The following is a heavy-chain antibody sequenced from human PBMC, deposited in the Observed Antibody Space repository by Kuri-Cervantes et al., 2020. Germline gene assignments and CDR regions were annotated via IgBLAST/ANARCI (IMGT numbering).Heavy chain of an antibody. CDR2: IGTAGDT. CDR3: VSYNWNYDFDP. CDR1: GFTFSSYD. V-gene: IGHV3-13*01. J-gene: IGHJ5*02. Sequence: GESLKISCAASGFTFSSYDMHWVRQATGKGLEWVSAIGTAGDTYYPGSVKGRFTISRDNAKNTLYLQMNSLRAEDTAIYYCVSYNWNYDFDPWGQGTLVTVSS. D-gene: IGHD1-7*01.